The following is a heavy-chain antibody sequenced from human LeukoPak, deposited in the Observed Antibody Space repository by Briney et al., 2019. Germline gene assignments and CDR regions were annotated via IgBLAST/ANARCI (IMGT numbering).Heavy chain of an antibody. D-gene: IGHD6-13*01. J-gene: IGHJ4*02. CDR3: TTDGGYTFDY. Sequence: GGSLRLSCAASGFTFSNAWMSWVRQAPEKGLEWAGRIKSKTDGGTTDYAAPVKGRFTISRDDSKNTLYLQMNSLKTEDTAVYYCTTDGGYTFDYWGQGTLVTVSS. CDR1: GFTFSNAW. V-gene: IGHV3-15*01. CDR2: IKSKTDGGTT.